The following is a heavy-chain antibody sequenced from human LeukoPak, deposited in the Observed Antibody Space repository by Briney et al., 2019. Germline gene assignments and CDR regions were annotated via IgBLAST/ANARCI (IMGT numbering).Heavy chain of an antibody. D-gene: IGHD3-9*01. CDR3: ARHISTTATN. CDR1: GYGFSNYW. J-gene: IGHJ4*02. V-gene: IGHV5-51*01. CDR2: INPGDSDT. Sequence: GESLKISCKGSGYGFSNYWIGWVRQMPGEGLEWMGIINPGDSDTRYSPSLQGQVTISADKSISTAYLQWSSLKASDTAMYYCARHISTTATNWGQGTLVTVSS.